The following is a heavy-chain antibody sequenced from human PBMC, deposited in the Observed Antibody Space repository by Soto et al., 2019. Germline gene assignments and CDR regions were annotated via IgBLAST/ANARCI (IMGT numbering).Heavy chain of an antibody. CDR2: IIPIFGTA. CDR1: GGTFSSYA. J-gene: IGHJ5*02. V-gene: IGHV1-69*12. CDR3: ARDPGSSRTPEYNWFDP. Sequence: QVQLVQSGAEVKKPGSSVKVSCKASGGTFSSYAISWVRQAPGQGLEWMGGIIPIFGTANYAQKFQGRVTITADEATSTANMELSSLRSEDTAVYYCARDPGSSRTPEYNWFDPWGQGTLVTVSS. D-gene: IGHD6-13*01.